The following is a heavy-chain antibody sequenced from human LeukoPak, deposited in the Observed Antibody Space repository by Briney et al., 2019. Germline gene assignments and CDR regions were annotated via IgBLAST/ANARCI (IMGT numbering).Heavy chain of an antibody. CDR1: GGSISSGGYY. Sequence: SETLSLTCTVSGGSISSGGYYWSWIRQHPGKGLEWIGYIYYSGSTYYNPSLKSRVTISVDTSKNQFSLKLSSVTAADTAVYYCARDVRVLKAGDYAYYYYGMDVWGQGTTVTVSS. J-gene: IGHJ6*02. D-gene: IGHD4-17*01. CDR2: IYYSGST. CDR3: ARDVRVLKAGDYAYYYYGMDV. V-gene: IGHV4-31*03.